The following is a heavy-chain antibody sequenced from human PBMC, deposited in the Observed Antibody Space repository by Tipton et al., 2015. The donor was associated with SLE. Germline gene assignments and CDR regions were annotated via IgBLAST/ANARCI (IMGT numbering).Heavy chain of an antibody. CDR3: ARESITMVRGADY. CDR2: IYYSGST. D-gene: IGHD3-10*01. Sequence: TLSLTCTVSGGSISSHYWSWIRQPPGKGLEWSGYIYYSGSTYYNPSLKSRVTISVDTSKNQFSLKLSSVTAADTAVYYCARESITMVRGADYWGQGTLVTVSS. V-gene: IGHV4-59*11. J-gene: IGHJ4*02. CDR1: GGSISSHY.